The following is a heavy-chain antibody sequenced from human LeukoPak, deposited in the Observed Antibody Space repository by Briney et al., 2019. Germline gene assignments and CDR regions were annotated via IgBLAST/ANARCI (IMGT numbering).Heavy chain of an antibody. CDR1: GGSFSGYY. CDR2: INHSGST. D-gene: IGHD3-9*01. V-gene: IGHV4-34*01. Sequence: SETLSLTCAVYGGSFSGYYWSWIRQPPGKGLEWIGEINHSGSTNYNPSLKSRVTISVDTSKNQFSLKLSSVTAADTAVYYCAGGRPTGYWGKDFDYWGQGTLVTVSS. J-gene: IGHJ4*02. CDR3: AGGRPTGYWGKDFDY.